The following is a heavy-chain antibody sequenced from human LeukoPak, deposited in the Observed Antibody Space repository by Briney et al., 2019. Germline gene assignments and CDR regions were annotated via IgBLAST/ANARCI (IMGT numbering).Heavy chain of an antibody. Sequence: PSETLSLTCTVSGGSISSHYWSWIRQPPGKGLEWIGYMYNSDSSNDNPSLKSRVTISLDTSKKQISLKLSSVTAADTAVYYCARGWPGGSGYYRDAFDIWGQGTMVTVSS. D-gene: IGHD3-22*01. J-gene: IGHJ3*02. CDR3: ARGWPGGSGYYRDAFDI. CDR1: GGSISSHY. V-gene: IGHV4-59*11. CDR2: MYNSDSS.